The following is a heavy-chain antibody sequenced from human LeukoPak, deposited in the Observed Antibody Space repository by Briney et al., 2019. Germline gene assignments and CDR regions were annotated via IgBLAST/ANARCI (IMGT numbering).Heavy chain of an antibody. CDR1: GFTFSSYA. J-gene: IGHJ4*02. CDR3: ARPYYDSSGYYYYYFDY. D-gene: IGHD3-22*01. CDR2: ISSNGGST. Sequence: HPGGSLRLSCAASGFTFSSYAMHWVRQAPGKGLEYVSAISSNGGSTYYTDSVKGRFTISRDNSKNTLYLQMGGLRAEDMAVYYCARPYYDSSGYYYYYFDYWGQGTLVTVSS. V-gene: IGHV3-64*02.